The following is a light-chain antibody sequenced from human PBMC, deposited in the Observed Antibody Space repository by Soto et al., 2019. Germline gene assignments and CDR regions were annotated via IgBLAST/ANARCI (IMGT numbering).Light chain of an antibody. J-gene: IGLJ2*01. V-gene: IGLV1-44*01. CDR2: SNT. CDR1: SSNIGSNP. CDR3: AAWDSSLNAHLL. Sequence: QSVLTQPPSASGTPGQRVTISCSGSSSNIGSNPVNWYQQLPGTAPKLLLDSNTQRPSGVPDRFSGSKAGTSAALSISALQSEDEADYYCAAWDSSLNAHLLFGGGTKLTVL.